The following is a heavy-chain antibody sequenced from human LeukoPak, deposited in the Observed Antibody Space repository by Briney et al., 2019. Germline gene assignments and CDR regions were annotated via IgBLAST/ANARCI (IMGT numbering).Heavy chain of an antibody. CDR3: AKDAGYGGKSYFDY. CDR2: ISGSSSST. J-gene: IGHJ4*02. V-gene: IGHV3-23*01. CDR1: GFTFSSYA. Sequence: GGSLSLSCAASGFTFSSYAMSWVRQAPGKGLEWVSAISGSSSSTYYADSVKGRFTISRDNSKNTLYLQMNSLRAEDTAVYYCAKDAGYGGKSYFDYWGQGTLVTVSS. D-gene: IGHD4-23*01.